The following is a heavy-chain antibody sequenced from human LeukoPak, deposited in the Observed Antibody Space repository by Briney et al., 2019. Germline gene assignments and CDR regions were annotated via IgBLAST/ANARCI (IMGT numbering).Heavy chain of an antibody. CDR2: ISGSGSTM. D-gene: IGHD5-24*01. Sequence: PGGSLRLSCAASGFTFSSYEMNWVRQAPGKGLEWVSYISGSGSTMYYADSVKGRFTISRDNSKNTLYLQMNSLRAEDTAVYYCAKVIREVDMSHDYWGQGALVTVSS. CDR1: GFTFSSYE. CDR3: AKVIREVDMSHDY. J-gene: IGHJ4*02. V-gene: IGHV3-48*03.